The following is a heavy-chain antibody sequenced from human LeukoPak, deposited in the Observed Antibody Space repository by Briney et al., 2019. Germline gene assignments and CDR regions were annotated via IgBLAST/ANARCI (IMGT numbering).Heavy chain of an antibody. D-gene: IGHD3-10*01. CDR1: GYTFTGYY. Sequence: ASVKVSCKASGYTFTGYYMHWVRQAPGQGLEWMGWINPNSGGSNYAQKFQGRVTMTRDTSISTAYMELSRLRSDDTAVYYCARDTDGSGSWLNWGQGTLVTVSS. V-gene: IGHV1-2*02. CDR2: INPNSGGS. CDR3: ARDTDGSGSWLN. J-gene: IGHJ4*02.